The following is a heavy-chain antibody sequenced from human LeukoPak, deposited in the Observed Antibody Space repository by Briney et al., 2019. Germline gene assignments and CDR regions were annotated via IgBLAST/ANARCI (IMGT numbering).Heavy chain of an antibody. Sequence: ASVKVSCKASGYTFTGYYMHWVRQAPGQGLEWMGWINPNSGGTNYAQKFQGRVTMTRDTSISTAYMELSRLRSDDTAVYYCARTRTRYCSGGSPCWERIWVPFGVWGMDVWGQGTTVTVSS. CDR2: INPNSGGT. J-gene: IGHJ6*02. D-gene: IGHD2-15*01. CDR1: GYTFTGYY. V-gene: IGHV1-2*02. CDR3: ARTRTRYCSGGSPCWERIWVPFGVWGMDV.